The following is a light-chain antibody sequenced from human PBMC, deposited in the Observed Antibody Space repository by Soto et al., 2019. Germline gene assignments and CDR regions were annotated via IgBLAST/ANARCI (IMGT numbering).Light chain of an antibody. V-gene: IGKV3-20*01. J-gene: IGKJ4*01. CDR1: QSVTSSY. Sequence: EIVLTQSPGTLSLSPGERATLSCRASQSVTSSYLAWYQQKAGQAPRLLIYGASLRATSIPDRFSGSGSGTDFTLTISRLEPEDFAVYYCQQYVGSPLTFGGGTKVEIK. CDR3: QQYVGSPLT. CDR2: GAS.